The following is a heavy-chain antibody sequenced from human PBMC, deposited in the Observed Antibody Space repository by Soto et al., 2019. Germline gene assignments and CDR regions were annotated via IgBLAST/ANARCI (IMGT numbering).Heavy chain of an antibody. D-gene: IGHD1-26*01. J-gene: IGHJ4*02. V-gene: IGHV3-74*01. Sequence: EVQLVESGGGLVQPGGPLRLSGAASGFTFRSYWMHWSRQVPGKGRGWLSRVGDDGTTTNYADSVKGRFTISRDNVRNTLYLQMNSLRAEDTAVYYCARSSNWDSHFDYWGQGTLVTVSS. CDR1: GFTFRSYW. CDR3: ARSSNWDSHFDY. CDR2: VGDDGTTT.